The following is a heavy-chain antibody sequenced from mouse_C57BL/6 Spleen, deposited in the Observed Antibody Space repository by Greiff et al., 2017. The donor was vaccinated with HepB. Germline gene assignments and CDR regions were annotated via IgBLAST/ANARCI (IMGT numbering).Heavy chain of an antibody. CDR2: IWSGGST. D-gene: IGHD2-4*01. V-gene: IGHV2-2*01. CDR3: ARSIYYDYDGGYYFDY. Sequence: VKLMESGPGLVQPSQSLSITCTVSGFSLTSYGVHWVRQSPGKGLEWLGVIWSGGSTDYNAAFISRLSISKDNSKSQVFFKMNSLQADDTAIYYCARSIYYDYDGGYYFDYWGQGTTLTVSS. J-gene: IGHJ2*01. CDR1: GFSLTSYG.